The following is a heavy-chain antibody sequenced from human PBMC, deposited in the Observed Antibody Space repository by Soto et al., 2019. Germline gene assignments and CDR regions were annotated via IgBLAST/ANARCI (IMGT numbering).Heavy chain of an antibody. D-gene: IGHD3-10*01. CDR2: IYYSGST. V-gene: IGHV4-31*03. Sequence: QVQLQESGPGLVKPSQTLSLTCTVSGGSISSGGYYWSWIRQHPGKGLEWIGYIYYSGSTYYNPALKSRVTISVDTSKNQFSLKLSSVTAADTAVYYCARDRYGSGSPPCDYWGQGTLVTVSS. J-gene: IGHJ4*02. CDR3: ARDRYGSGSPPCDY. CDR1: GGSISSGGYY.